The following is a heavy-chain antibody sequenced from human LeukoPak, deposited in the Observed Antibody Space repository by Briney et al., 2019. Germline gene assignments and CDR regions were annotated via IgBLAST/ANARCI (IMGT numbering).Heavy chain of an antibody. V-gene: IGHV3-48*04. CDR2: ISSSSNTI. D-gene: IGHD3-22*01. Sequence: PGGSLRLSCAASGFTFSSYSMNWVRQAPGKGLEWVSYISSSSNTIYYADSVKGRFTISRDNAKNSLYLQMNSLRAEDTAVYYCARDPYYYDSSGYYGEGFDYWGQGTLVTVSS. CDR3: ARDPYYYDSSGYYGEGFDY. J-gene: IGHJ4*02. CDR1: GFTFSSYS.